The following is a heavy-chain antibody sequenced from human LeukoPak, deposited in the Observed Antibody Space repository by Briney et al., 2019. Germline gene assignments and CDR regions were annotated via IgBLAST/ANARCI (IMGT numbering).Heavy chain of an antibody. CDR3: ALLVPAVIIFDY. CDR2: INHSGST. Sequence: SETLSLTCAVYGESFTGYFWSWIRQPPGKGLEWIGEINHSGSTNYNPSLKSRITISVDTSKNRFSLKLSSVTAADTAVYYCALLVPAVIIFDYWGQGTLVTVSS. J-gene: IGHJ4*02. D-gene: IGHD2-2*02. CDR1: GESFTGYF. V-gene: IGHV4-34*01.